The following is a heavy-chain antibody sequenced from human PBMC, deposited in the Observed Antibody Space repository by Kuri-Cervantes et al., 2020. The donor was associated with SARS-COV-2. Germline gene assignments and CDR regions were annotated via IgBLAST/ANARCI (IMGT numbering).Heavy chain of an antibody. CDR1: GFTFSSYA. CDR2: ISSNGGST. V-gene: IGHV3-64*01. J-gene: IGHJ5*02. CDR3: LASGWFDP. Sequence: GESLKISCAASGFTFSSYAMHWVRQAPGKGLEYVSAISSNGGSTYYANSVKGRFTISRDNSKNTLYLQMGSLRAEDMAVYYCLASGWFDPWGQGTLVTVSS. D-gene: IGHD3-10*01.